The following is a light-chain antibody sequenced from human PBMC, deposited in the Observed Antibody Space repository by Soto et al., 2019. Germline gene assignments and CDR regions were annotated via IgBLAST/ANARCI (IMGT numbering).Light chain of an antibody. J-gene: IGKJ1*01. Sequence: DIQMTQSPSTLSASVGDRVTITCRASQSISSWLAWYQQKPGKAPKLLIYDASSLESGVPSRFSGSGSGTEFPLTISSLPPDDFATYYRQQYNSYWTFGQGTKVEIK. CDR1: QSISSW. CDR2: DAS. V-gene: IGKV1-5*01. CDR3: QQYNSYWT.